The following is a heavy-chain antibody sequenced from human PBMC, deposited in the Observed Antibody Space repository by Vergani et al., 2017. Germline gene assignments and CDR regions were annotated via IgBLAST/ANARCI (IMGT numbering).Heavy chain of an antibody. CDR1: GFTFNHYA. D-gene: IGHD5-12*01. J-gene: IGHJ6*04. CDR2: ISGSGGST. V-gene: IGHV3-23*01. CDR3: AKSNPRNSGYDYLYYFHAMDV. Sequence: EVQLLESGGSLKQPGGSLRLSCAASGFTFNHYAMNWVRQAPGKGLEWVSGISGSGGSTYYAGSVKGRFTISRDSSKNTLYLQMNSLSAGDTAVYYCAKSNPRNSGYDYLYYFHAMDVWGKGTTVTVSS.